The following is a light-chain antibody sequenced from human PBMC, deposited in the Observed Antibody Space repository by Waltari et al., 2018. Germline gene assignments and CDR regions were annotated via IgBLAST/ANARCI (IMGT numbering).Light chain of an antibody. J-gene: IGLJ2*01. CDR3: TSFTSIATRV. V-gene: IGLV2-14*03. Sequence: QSALTQPASVSGSPGQSITISCTGTSSDVGGYDYVSWYQQHPGKPPKLIIYDVSNRPSGVSVRFSGSKSGNTASLTISALQAEDEAEYFCTSFTSIATRVFGGGTKLTVL. CDR2: DVS. CDR1: SSDVGGYDY.